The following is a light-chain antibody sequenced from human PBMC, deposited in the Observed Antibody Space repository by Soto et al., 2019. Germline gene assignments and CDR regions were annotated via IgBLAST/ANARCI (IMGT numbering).Light chain of an antibody. CDR1: QGITNW. CDR3: QHYNSYSEA. Sequence: DIQMTQSPSSVSASVGDRVTITCRASQGITNWLAWYQQKPGKAPKLLIYDASTLESGAPSRFSGSGSGTEFTLTISSLQPDDFATYYCQHYNSYSEAFGQGAKVDVK. V-gene: IGKV1-5*01. CDR2: DAS. J-gene: IGKJ1*01.